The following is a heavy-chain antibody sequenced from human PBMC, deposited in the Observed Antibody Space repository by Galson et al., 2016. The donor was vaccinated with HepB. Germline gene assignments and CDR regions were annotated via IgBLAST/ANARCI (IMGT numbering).Heavy chain of an antibody. CDR3: ARGVDF. Sequence: ETLSLTCAVSGDSFKGYYCTWFRQSPGRGLEWLGEINLSGVTNFNPSLRSRVSMSVDTSKNQVFLTVTSVTAADRAVYFCARGVDFWGQGTLVIVSS. V-gene: IGHV4-34*01. CDR2: INLSGVT. CDR1: GDSFKGYY. J-gene: IGHJ4*02.